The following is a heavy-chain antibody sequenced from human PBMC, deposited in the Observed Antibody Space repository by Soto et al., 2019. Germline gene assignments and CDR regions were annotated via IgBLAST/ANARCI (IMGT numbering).Heavy chain of an antibody. Sequence: EVQLVESGGGLVQPGGSLRLSCAASGFTFSSYDMHWVRQATGKGLEWVSAIGTAGDTYYTGSVKGRFTISRENAKNSLYLQMNSLRAEDTAVYYCARVGSSSPYYYYGMDVWGQGTTVTVSS. J-gene: IGHJ6*02. D-gene: IGHD6-6*01. CDR2: IGTAGDT. CDR1: GFTFSSYD. CDR3: ARVGSSSPYYYYGMDV. V-gene: IGHV3-13*01.